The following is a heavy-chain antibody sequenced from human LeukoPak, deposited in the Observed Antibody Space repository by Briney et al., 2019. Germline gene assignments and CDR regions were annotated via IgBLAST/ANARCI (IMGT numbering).Heavy chain of an antibody. V-gene: IGHV1-8*01. D-gene: IGHD4-23*01. CDR1: GYTFTSYD. Sequence: ASVKVSCKASGYTFTSYDINWVRQATGQGLEWMGWMNPNSGNTGYAQKFQGRVTMTRNTSISTAYMELSSLRSEDTAVYYCARGHPTVVTVLSDYWGQGTLVTVPS. J-gene: IGHJ4*02. CDR2: MNPNSGNT. CDR3: ARGHPTVVTVLSDY.